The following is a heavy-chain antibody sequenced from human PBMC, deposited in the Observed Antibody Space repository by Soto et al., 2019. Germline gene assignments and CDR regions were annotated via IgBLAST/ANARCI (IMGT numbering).Heavy chain of an antibody. CDR3: AREEIAAAGSGWFDP. CDR1: GFTFSSYS. J-gene: IGHJ5*02. V-gene: IGHV3-21*01. CDR2: ISSSSSYI. Sequence: GGSLRLSCAASGFTFSSYSMNWVRQAPGKGLEWVSSISSSSSYIYYADSVKGRFTISRDNAKNSLYLQMNSLRAEDTAVYYCAREEIAAAGSGWFDPWGQGTLVTVSS. D-gene: IGHD6-13*01.